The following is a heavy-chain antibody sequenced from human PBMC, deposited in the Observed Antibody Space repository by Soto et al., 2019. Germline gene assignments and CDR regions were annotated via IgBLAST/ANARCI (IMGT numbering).Heavy chain of an antibody. CDR3: ARGGYYDNTWGKLSHYGLDV. V-gene: IGHV1-18*01. J-gene: IGHJ6*02. D-gene: IGHD3-16*01. CDR2: ISPYNDYT. CDR1: GYTFIRYG. Sequence: QVQLVQSAAEVKKPVASVRVSCKASGYTFIRYGIAWVRQAPGQGLEWMGWISPYNDYTIYAQKLQGRVTMTADTSTRTVYMELRGLKSDDTAVYSCARGGYYDNTWGKLSHYGLDVWGQGTSVTVSS.